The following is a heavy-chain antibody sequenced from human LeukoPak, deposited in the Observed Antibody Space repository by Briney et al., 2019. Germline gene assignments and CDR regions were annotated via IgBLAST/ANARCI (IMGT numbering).Heavy chain of an antibody. Sequence: GASVKVSCKPSGYTFTSNDIKWVRQATGQGLEWMGWMYPNSGNIGYAQKFQGRVTITRNTYISTAYMELSSLRSEDTDVYYCARPASSHAPHSDYWGQGTLVTVSS. CDR1: GYTFTSND. CDR2: MYPNSGNI. V-gene: IGHV1-8*03. D-gene: IGHD6-13*01. J-gene: IGHJ4*02. CDR3: ARPASSHAPHSDY.